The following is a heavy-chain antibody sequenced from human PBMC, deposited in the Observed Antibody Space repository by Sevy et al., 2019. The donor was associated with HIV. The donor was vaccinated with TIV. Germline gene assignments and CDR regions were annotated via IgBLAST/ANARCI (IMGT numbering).Heavy chain of an antibody. CDR1: GYTFTNYH. CDR3: ARAPSGSQGPGQYFHH. J-gene: IGHJ1*01. D-gene: IGHD1-26*01. Sequence: ASVKVSCKDSGYTFTNYHITWVRQAPGQGLEWMGWITAYNGNTNYAQRLQGRVTMTTDTSTSTAYMELRSLRSDDTAVYYCARAPSGSQGPGQYFHHWGQGTLVTVSS. V-gene: IGHV1-18*01. CDR2: ITAYNGNT.